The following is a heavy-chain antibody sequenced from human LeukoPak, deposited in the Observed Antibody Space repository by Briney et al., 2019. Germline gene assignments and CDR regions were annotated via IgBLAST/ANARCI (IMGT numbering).Heavy chain of an antibody. D-gene: IGHD6-6*01. V-gene: IGHV4-59*01. J-gene: IGHJ4*02. CDR2: IYYSGST. Sequence: SETLSLTCTVSGGSISSYYWRWIRQPPGKGLEWIGYIYYSGSTNYNPSLKSRVTISVDTSKNQFSLKLSSVTAADTAVYYCAREEGSARPIDYWGQGTLATVSS. CDR1: GGSISSYY. CDR3: AREEGSARPIDY.